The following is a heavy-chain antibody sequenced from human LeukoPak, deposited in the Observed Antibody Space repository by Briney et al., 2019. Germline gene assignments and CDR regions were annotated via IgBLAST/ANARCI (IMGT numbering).Heavy chain of an antibody. D-gene: IGHD1-7*01. Sequence: GASVKVSLKASGYTFTSYGISWVRQAPGQRLEWMGGISAYNGNTNYAQKLQGRVTMTTDTSTRTAYMELRSLRSDDTAVYYCARELRIVELELRQYYYYYGMDVWGQGTTVTVSS. V-gene: IGHV1-18*01. CDR3: ARELRIVELELRQYYYYYGMDV. CDR2: ISAYNGNT. J-gene: IGHJ6*02. CDR1: GYTFTSYG.